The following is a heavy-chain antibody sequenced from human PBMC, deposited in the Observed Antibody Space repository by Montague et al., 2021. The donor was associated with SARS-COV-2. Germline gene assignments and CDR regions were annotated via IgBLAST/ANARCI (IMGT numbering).Heavy chain of an antibody. CDR3: ARDNAAGGRDFWWDCEH. J-gene: IGHJ2*01. V-gene: IGHV4-4*07. CDR1: GGSISSYY. Sequence: SETLSLTCAVYGGSISSYYWSWIRQPAGKGLEWIGGIYPSGSTNYNPSLKSRVTMSVDTSKNQFSLKLRSVTAADTAVYYCARDNAAGGRDFWWDCEHWGRGTLVTVSS. D-gene: IGHD6-13*01. CDR2: IYPSGST.